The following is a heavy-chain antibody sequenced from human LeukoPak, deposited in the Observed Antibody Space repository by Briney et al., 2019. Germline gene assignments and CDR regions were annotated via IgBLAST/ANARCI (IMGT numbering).Heavy chain of an antibody. CDR1: GSTFSNYA. D-gene: IGHD3-3*01. CDR3: AKDLGGVVIIDAFDI. J-gene: IGHJ3*02. CDR2: ISGSGHST. V-gene: IGHV3-23*01. Sequence: GGSLRLSCAASGSTFSNYAMSWVRQAPGKGLEWVSFISGSGHSTYYADSVKGRFTISRDNSKNTLYLQMNSLRAEDTAVYYCAKDLGGVVIIDAFDIWGQGTMVTVSS.